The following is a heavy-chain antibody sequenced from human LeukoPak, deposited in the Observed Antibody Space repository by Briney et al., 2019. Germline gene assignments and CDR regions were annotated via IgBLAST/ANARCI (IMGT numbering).Heavy chain of an antibody. CDR3: ARVATIAVAGTVPDYFNF. CDR1: GYTFTDYY. V-gene: IGHV1-2*02. Sequence: GASVKVSCKASGYTFTDYYLHWVRQAPGQGLEWMGWINPNSGGTTYAQKFQGRVTVTRDTSISTAHMELSRLRPDDTAVYYCARVATIAVAGTVPDYFNFWGQGTPVTVSS. J-gene: IGHJ4*02. D-gene: IGHD6-19*01. CDR2: INPNSGGT.